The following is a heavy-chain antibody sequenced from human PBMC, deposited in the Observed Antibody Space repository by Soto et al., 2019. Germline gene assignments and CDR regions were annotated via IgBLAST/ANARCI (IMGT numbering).Heavy chain of an antibody. D-gene: IGHD3-16*02. Sequence: GASVKVSCKASGGTFSNYAISWVRQAPGQGLEWMGGIIPIFGTANYAQKFQGRVTISADESTSTAYMELSSLRSEDTAVYYCATLSHDTFDIWGQGTMVTVSS. J-gene: IGHJ3*02. CDR1: GGTFSNYA. CDR3: ATLSHDTFDI. V-gene: IGHV1-69*13. CDR2: IIPIFGTA.